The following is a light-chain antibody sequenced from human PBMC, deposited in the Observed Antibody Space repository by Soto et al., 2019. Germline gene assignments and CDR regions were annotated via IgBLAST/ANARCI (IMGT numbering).Light chain of an antibody. CDR1: RSDVGGYNY. CDR2: DVS. V-gene: IGLV2-14*01. Sequence: QSALTQPASVSGSPRQSITISCTGTRSDVGGYNYVSWYQQHPGKAPKLMIYDVSNRPSGVSNRFSGSKSGNTASLTISGLQAEDVDDYYCSAYSSSSTRVFRTGTKVTV. CDR3: SAYSSSSTRV. J-gene: IGLJ1*01.